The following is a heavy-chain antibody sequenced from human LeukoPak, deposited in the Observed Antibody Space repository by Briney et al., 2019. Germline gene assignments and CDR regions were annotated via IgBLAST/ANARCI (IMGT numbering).Heavy chain of an antibody. J-gene: IGHJ4*02. CDR2: ISYDGSDK. D-gene: IGHD1-1*01. Sequence: GGSLRLSCAVSGFIFSSYGMHWVRQAPGKGLEWVALISYDGSDKYYADSVKGRFTISRDNSKNTLYLQMNSLRAEDTAVYDCAKDYTGIHYFDYWGQGTLVTVSS. CDR3: AKDYTGIHYFDY. CDR1: GFIFSSYG. V-gene: IGHV3-30*18.